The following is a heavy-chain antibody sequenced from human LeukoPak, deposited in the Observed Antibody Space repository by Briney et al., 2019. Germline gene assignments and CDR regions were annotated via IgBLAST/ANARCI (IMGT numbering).Heavy chain of an antibody. V-gene: IGHV3-9*01. J-gene: IGHJ4*02. CDR3: AKDIGRGYSSGPGN. CDR2: ISWNSGSI. Sequence: GRSLSLSCAASGFTFDDYAMHWVRQAPGKGLEWVSGISWNSGSIGYADSVKGRFTISRDNAKNSLYLQMNSLRAEDTALYYCAKDIGRGYSSGPGNWGQGTLVTVSS. CDR1: GFTFDDYA. D-gene: IGHD6-19*01.